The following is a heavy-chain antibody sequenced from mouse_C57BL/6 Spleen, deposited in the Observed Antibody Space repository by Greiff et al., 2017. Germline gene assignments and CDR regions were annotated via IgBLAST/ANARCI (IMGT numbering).Heavy chain of an antibody. CDR1: GYAFTNYL. J-gene: IGHJ2*01. Sequence: QVQLQQSGAELVRPGTSVKVSCKASGYAFTNYLIEWVKQRPGKGLEWIGVINPGSGGTNYNEKFKGKATLTADKSSSTAYMQLISLTSEDSAVYFCARRGVIASYYFDYWGQGTTLTVSS. D-gene: IGHD2-13*01. CDR2: INPGSGGT. CDR3: ARRGVIASYYFDY. V-gene: IGHV1-54*01.